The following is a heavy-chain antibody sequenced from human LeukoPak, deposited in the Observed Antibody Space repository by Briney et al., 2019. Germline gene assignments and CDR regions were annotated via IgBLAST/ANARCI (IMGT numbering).Heavy chain of an antibody. V-gene: IGHV3-48*03. CDR1: GFTFDDYG. D-gene: IGHD3-22*01. Sequence: GGSLRLSCAASGFTFDDYGMSWVRQAPGKGLEWVSYISSSGSTIYYADSVKGRFTISRDNAKNSLYLQMNSLRAEDTAVYYCARVPTYYYDSSGYPDYWGQGTLVTVSS. CDR2: ISSSGSTI. CDR3: ARVPTYYYDSSGYPDY. J-gene: IGHJ4*02.